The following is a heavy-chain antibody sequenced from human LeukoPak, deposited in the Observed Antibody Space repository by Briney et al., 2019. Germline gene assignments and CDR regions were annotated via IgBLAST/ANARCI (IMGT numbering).Heavy chain of an antibody. V-gene: IGHV4-39*01. CDR3: ARHGRFKYQLLYPGNRAFDI. CDR1: GGSISSSSYY. D-gene: IGHD2-2*02. J-gene: IGHJ3*02. Sequence: SETLSLTCTVSGGSISSSSYYWGWIRQPPGKGLEWIGSTYYSGSTYCNPSLKSRVTISVDTSKIQFSLKLSSVTAADTAVYYCARHGRFKYQLLYPGNRAFDIWGQGTMVTVSS. CDR2: TYYSGST.